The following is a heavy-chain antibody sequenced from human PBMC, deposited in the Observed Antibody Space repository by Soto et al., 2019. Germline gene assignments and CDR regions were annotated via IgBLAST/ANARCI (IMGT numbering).Heavy chain of an antibody. CDR3: AGERVIEASTTGDSYYFYYAMDV. D-gene: IGHD7-27*01. J-gene: IGHJ6*02. CDR2: IIPIFGTP. V-gene: IGHV1-69*06. Sequence: QAQLVQSGAAVKKPGSSVKVSCKASGDTFNTYGISWVRQAHGQRLEWMGVIIPIFGTPNNAQRFQGRLTMTAHMSTSKAYMELRSLRAEDTAVYYCAGERVIEASTTGDSYYFYYAMDVWGPGTTVTVSS. CDR1: GDTFNTYG.